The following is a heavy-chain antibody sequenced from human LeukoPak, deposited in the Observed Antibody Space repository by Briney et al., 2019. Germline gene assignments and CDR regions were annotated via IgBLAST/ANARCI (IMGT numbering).Heavy chain of an antibody. CDR2: IYYNGIT. CDR3: ARGDYNDGAGYLDH. CDR1: GGSIFSGDYY. V-gene: IGHV4-30-4*01. Sequence: PSQTLSLTCTVSGGSIFSGDYYWNWIRQPLGKGLEWIGYIYYNGITYYNPSLESRVTISVDTSKNQFSLKLSSVTAADTAVYYCARGDYNDGAGYLDHWGQGTLVPVSS. D-gene: IGHD3-22*01. J-gene: IGHJ5*02.